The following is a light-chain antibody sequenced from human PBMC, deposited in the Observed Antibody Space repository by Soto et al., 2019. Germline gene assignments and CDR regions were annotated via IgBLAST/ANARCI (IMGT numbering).Light chain of an antibody. CDR2: GNS. CDR3: QSYDSSLCGVV. V-gene: IGLV1-40*01. J-gene: IGLJ2*01. Sequence: QSVLTHPPSVSGAPGQRVTVSCTGSSSNIGAGYDVHWYQQLPGTAPKLLIYGNSNRPSGVPDRFSGSKSGTSASLAITGLQSEDEADYYCQSYDSSLCGVVFGGGTKLTVL. CDR1: SSNIGAGYD.